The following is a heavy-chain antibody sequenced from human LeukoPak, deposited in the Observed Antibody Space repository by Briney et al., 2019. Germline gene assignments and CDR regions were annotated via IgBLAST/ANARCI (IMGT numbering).Heavy chain of an antibody. Sequence: ASVKVSCKVSGYTLTELSMHWVRQAPGKGLEWMGGFDPEDGETIYAQKFQGRVTMTEDTSTDTAYMEPSSLRSEDTAVYYCATHPIDSSGYYYYFDYWGQGTLVTVSS. V-gene: IGHV1-24*01. CDR2: FDPEDGET. D-gene: IGHD3-22*01. J-gene: IGHJ4*02. CDR1: GYTLTELS. CDR3: ATHPIDSSGYYYYFDY.